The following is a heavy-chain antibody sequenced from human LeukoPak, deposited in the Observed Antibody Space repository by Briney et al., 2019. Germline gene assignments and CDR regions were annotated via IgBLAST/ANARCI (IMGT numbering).Heavy chain of an antibody. J-gene: IGHJ4*02. CDR2: ISGSGGNT. V-gene: IGHV3-23*01. CDR3: AKGSYYDSSGSFYFDY. D-gene: IGHD3-22*01. CDR1: GFTFSSYA. Sequence: GGSLRLSCAASGFTFSSYAMSWVRQAPGKGLEWVSAISGSGGNTYYADSVKGRFTISRDNSKNTLYLQMNSLRAEDTAVYYCAKGSYYDSSGSFYFDYWGQGTLVTVSS.